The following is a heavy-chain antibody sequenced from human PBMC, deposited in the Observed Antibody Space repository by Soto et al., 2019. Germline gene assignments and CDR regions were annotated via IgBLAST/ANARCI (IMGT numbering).Heavy chain of an antibody. CDR2: FYPGDSDT. D-gene: IGHD3-9*01. V-gene: IGHV5-51*01. J-gene: IGHJ6*02. Sequence: GESLKISCKGSGYSFTSYWIGWVRQMPGKGLEWIGIFYPGDSDTRYSPSFQGQVTISAAKSISTAYLQWSSLKASDTAMYYGQSNTTASRYFDWLSPSYCGRDGWGQVPTGAV. CDR3: QSNTTASRYFDWLSPSYCGRDG. CDR1: GYSFTSYW.